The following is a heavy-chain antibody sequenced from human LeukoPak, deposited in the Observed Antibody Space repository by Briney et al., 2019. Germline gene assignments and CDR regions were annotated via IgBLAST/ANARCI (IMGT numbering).Heavy chain of an antibody. CDR3: ARDPYSGGYGAYYYYYMDV. Sequence: GGSLRLSCAAFGFTFSTYNMDWVRRTPGKGLEWVSSITTSSSYMFYADSVRGRFTISRDNAENSLYLQMNSLRDEDTAVYYCARDPYSGGYGAYYYYYMDVWGKGTTVTVSS. J-gene: IGHJ6*03. D-gene: IGHD6-19*01. CDR1: GFTFSTYN. CDR2: ITTSSSYM. V-gene: IGHV3-21*01.